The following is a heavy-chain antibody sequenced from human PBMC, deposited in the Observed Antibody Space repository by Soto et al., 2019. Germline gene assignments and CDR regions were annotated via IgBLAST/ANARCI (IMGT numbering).Heavy chain of an antibody. J-gene: IGHJ4*02. CDR2: ISGSGGST. V-gene: IGHV3-23*01. CDR1: GFTFSSYA. Sequence: EVQLLESGGGLVQPGGSLRLSCAASGFTFSSYAMSWVRQAPGKGLEWVSAISGSGGSTYYADSVKGRFTISRDNSKNMLYVQMNSLRAEDTAVYYCARRSSGWYFDYWGQGTLVTVSS. CDR3: ARRSSGWYFDY. D-gene: IGHD6-19*01.